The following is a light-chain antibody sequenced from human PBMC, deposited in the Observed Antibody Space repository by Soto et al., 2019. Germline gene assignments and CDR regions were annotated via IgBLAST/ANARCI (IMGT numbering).Light chain of an antibody. CDR2: WAS. CDR3: QQYYRSRT. CDR1: QSVLYSTNNKNY. V-gene: IGKV4-1*01. J-gene: IGKJ1*01. Sequence: DIVMTQSPDSLAVSLGERATINCKSSQSVLYSTNNKNYLAWYQQKPGQPPKLLIYWASTRESGVPDRFTGSGSGTDFTLTISSLQAEDVAVYYCQQYYRSRTFGQGTKVEIK.